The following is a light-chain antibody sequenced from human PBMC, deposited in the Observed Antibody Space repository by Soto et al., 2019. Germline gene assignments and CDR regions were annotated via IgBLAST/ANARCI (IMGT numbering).Light chain of an antibody. CDR3: TSYRYSISLVV. CDR1: SIDVGIYNY. CDR2: EVS. Sequence: QSALTQPASVSGSPGQTITITCTGTSIDVGIYNYVSWYQHHPGKAPKLITYEVSNRPSGVSNRFSGSKSVNTASLTISGLHAEDEAVYYCTSYRYSISLVVFGGGTKLTVL. J-gene: IGLJ2*01. V-gene: IGLV2-14*01.